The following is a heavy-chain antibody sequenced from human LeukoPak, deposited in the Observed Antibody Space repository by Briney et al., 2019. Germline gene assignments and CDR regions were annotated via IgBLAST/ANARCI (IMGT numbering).Heavy chain of an antibody. Sequence: GGSLRLSCAASGFTFSSYSMNWVRQAPGKGLEWVSSISSSSSYIYYADSVKGRFTISRDNAKDSLYLQMNSLRAEDTAVYYCARDPYYLPEGAFDIWGQGTMVTVSS. J-gene: IGHJ3*02. CDR3: ARDPYYLPEGAFDI. CDR2: ISSSSSYI. D-gene: IGHD3-10*01. CDR1: GFTFSSYS. V-gene: IGHV3-21*01.